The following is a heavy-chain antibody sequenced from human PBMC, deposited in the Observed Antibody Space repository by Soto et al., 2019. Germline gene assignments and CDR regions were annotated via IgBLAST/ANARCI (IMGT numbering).Heavy chain of an antibody. CDR1: GGSFSGYY. J-gene: IGHJ4*02. CDR2: INHSGST. V-gene: IGHV4-34*01. CDR3: ARAPLYGDYVEFDY. Sequence: SETLSLTCAVYGGSFSGYYWSWIRQPPGKGLEWIGEINHSGSTNYNPSLKSRVTISVDTSKNQFSLKLSSVTAADTAVYYCARAPLYGDYVEFDYWGQGTLVTVSS. D-gene: IGHD4-17*01.